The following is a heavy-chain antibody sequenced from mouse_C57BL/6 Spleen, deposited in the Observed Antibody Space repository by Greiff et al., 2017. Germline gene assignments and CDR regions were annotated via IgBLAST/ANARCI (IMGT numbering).Heavy chain of an antibody. CDR2: IYPGDGDT. V-gene: IGHV1-82*01. CDR3: ERGDYYGRSWYFDV. D-gene: IGHD1-1*01. Sequence: VQLQQSGPELVKPGASVKISCKASGYAFSSSWLNWVKQRPGKGLEWIGRIYPGDGDTNYNGKFKGKATLTADKSSSTAYMQRSSLTSEDSAVYAGERGDYYGRSWYFDVWGTGTTVTVSS. J-gene: IGHJ1*03. CDR1: GYAFSSSW.